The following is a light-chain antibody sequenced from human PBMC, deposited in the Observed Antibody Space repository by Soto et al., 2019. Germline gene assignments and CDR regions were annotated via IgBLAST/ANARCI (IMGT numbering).Light chain of an antibody. V-gene: IGLV2-23*02. CDR3: CSYAGSSTFYV. CDR1: SSDNGSYNL. Sequence: QSALTQPASVSGSPRQSITISCTGTSSDNGSYNLVSWYQQHPGKAPKLMIYEVSKRPSGVSNRFSGSKSGNTASLTISGLEAEDEADYYCCSYAGSSTFYVFGTGTKVTVL. CDR2: EVS. J-gene: IGLJ1*01.